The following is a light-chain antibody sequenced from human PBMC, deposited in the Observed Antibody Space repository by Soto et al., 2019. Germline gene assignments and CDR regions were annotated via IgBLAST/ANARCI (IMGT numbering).Light chain of an antibody. CDR2: DVS. Sequence: QSVLTQPASVSGSPGQSITISCTGTSSDVGGYNYVSWYQHHPGKAPKLMIFDVSNRPSGVFTRFSGSKSGNTASLTISGLQPEDEADYYCTSYTTSNSGQIVFGTGTKVTVL. CDR1: SSDVGGYNY. V-gene: IGLV2-14*03. CDR3: TSYTTSNSGQIV. J-gene: IGLJ1*01.